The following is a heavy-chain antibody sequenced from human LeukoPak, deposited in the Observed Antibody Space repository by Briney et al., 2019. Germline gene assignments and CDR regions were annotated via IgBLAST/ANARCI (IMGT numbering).Heavy chain of an antibody. V-gene: IGHV1-8*01. Sequence: ASVKVSCKASGYTFTSYDINWVRQATGQGLEWMGWMNPNSGNTGYAQKFQGRVTMTRDTSISTAYMELSRLRSDDTAVYYCARDQGITIFGVIDYWGQGTLVTVSS. CDR1: GYTFTSYD. CDR2: MNPNSGNT. CDR3: ARDQGITIFGVIDY. D-gene: IGHD3-3*01. J-gene: IGHJ4*02.